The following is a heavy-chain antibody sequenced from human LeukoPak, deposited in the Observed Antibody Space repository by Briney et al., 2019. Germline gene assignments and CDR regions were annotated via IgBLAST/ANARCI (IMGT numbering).Heavy chain of an antibody. V-gene: IGHV3-53*01. CDR1: GFTVSSNY. CDR3: AKEEAYDILTGPPYYFDY. D-gene: IGHD3-9*01. CDR2: IYSGGST. J-gene: IGHJ4*02. Sequence: PGGSLRLSCAASGFTVSSNYMSWVRQAPGKGLEWVSVIYSGGSTYYADSVKGRFTISRDNSKNTLYLQMNSLRAEDTAVYYCAKEEAYDILTGPPYYFDYWGQGTLVTVSS.